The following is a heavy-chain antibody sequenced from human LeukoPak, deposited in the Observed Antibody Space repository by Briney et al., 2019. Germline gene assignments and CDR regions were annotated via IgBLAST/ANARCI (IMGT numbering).Heavy chain of an antibody. CDR1: VGTFSSYA. D-gene: IGHD4-17*01. V-gene: IGHV1-69*13. CDR3: ARPYYGDYDYYFDF. CDR2: GLSIFGSA. J-gene: IGHJ4*02. Sequence: SVKVSFKCSVGTFSSYAFHWVRQAPAQGLEGVGVGLSIFGSANFAHKFQGRVTITAAESTSTAYMELSSLRSEDTAVYYGARPYYGDYDYYFDFWGQGTLVTVSS.